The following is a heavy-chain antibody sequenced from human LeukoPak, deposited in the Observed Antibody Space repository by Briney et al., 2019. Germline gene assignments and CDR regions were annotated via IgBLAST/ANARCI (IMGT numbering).Heavy chain of an antibody. V-gene: IGHV3-30*02. Sequence: GGSLRLSCAASGFTFSSYGMHWVRQAPGKGLEWVAFIRYDGSNKYYADSVKGRFTISRDNSKNTLYLQMNSLRAEDTAVYYCAKPPGGCARNYWYMDVWGKGTTVTVSS. CDR1: GFTFSSYG. CDR3: AKPPGGCARNYWYMDV. J-gene: IGHJ6*03. CDR2: IRYDGSNK. D-gene: IGHD2-21*01.